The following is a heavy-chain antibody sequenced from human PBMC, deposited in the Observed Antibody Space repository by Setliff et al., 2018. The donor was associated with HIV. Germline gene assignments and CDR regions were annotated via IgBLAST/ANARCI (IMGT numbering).Heavy chain of an antibody. CDR2: VYHSGRT. CDR1: GDSSSSHC. CDR3: ARNRVPSSL. V-gene: IGHV4-59*11. J-gene: IGHJ4*02. D-gene: IGHD3-10*01. Sequence: NPSETLSLTCSVSGDSSSSHCWSWVRQSPGKGLEWIGSVYHSGRTNYSPSLKSRVTISIDTSKNQFSLKLNSVIAADTAVYYCARNRVPSSLWGQGTLVTVS.